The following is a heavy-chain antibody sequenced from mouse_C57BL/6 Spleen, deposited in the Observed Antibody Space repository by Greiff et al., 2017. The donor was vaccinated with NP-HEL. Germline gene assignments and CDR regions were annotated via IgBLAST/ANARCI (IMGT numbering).Heavy chain of an antibody. J-gene: IGHJ2*01. Sequence: VQLQQSGAELVKPGASVKISCKASGYAFSSYWMNWVKQRPGKGLEWIGQIYPGDGDTNYNGKFKGKATLTADKSSSTAYMQLSSLTSEDSAVYFCARYYSNYYYFDYWGQGTTLTVSS. CDR3: ARYYSNYYYFDY. CDR2: IYPGDGDT. D-gene: IGHD2-5*01. CDR1: GYAFSSYW. V-gene: IGHV1-80*01.